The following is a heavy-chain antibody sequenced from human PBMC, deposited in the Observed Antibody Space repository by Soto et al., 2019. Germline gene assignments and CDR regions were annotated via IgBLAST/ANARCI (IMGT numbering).Heavy chain of an antibody. D-gene: IGHD2-2*01. CDR3: TKGYCISTSCYGFY. V-gene: IGHV3-49*03. CDR1: GFTFGDYA. Sequence: GGSLRLSCTASGFTFGDYAMSWFRQAPGKGLEWVGFIRSKAYGGTTEYAASVKGRFTISRDDSKSIAYLQMNSLKTEDTAVYYCTKGYCISTSCYGFYWGQGTLVTVSS. CDR2: IRSKAYGGTT. J-gene: IGHJ4*02.